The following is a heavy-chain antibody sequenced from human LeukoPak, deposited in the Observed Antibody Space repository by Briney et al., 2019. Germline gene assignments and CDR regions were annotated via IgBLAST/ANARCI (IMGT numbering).Heavy chain of an antibody. Sequence: PGGSLRLSCAASGFTFSDFYMTWIRQAPGKGLEWVSYISSSSSTIYYADSVKGRFTISRDNAKNSLYLQMNSLRAEDTAVYYCARGAAARPAYFDYWGQGTLVTVSS. D-gene: IGHD6-6*01. CDR2: ISSSSSTI. CDR1: GFTFSDFY. J-gene: IGHJ4*02. V-gene: IGHV3-11*04. CDR3: ARGAAARPAYFDY.